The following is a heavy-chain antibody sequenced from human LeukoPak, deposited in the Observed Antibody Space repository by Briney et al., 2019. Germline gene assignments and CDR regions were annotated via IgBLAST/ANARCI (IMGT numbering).Heavy chain of an antibody. V-gene: IGHV4-59*01. CDR3: ARGLAAAGTSYFDY. D-gene: IGHD6-13*01. Sequence: SEALSLTCTVSGGSINSYYWSWIRQPPGKGLEWIGYIYYSGSTNYSPSLKGRVTISVDTSKNQFSLKLSSVTAADTAVYYCARGLAAAGTSYFDYWGQGTLVTVSS. J-gene: IGHJ4*02. CDR2: IYYSGST. CDR1: GGSINSYY.